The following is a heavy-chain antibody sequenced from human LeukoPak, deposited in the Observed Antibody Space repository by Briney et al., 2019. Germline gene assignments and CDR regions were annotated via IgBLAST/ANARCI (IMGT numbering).Heavy chain of an antibody. CDR1: GGTFSSYA. J-gene: IGHJ4*02. D-gene: IGHD4-17*01. V-gene: IGHV1-69*05. CDR2: IIPIFGTA. Sequence: GASVKVSCKASGGTFSSYAISWVRQAPGQGLEWMGGIIPIFGTANYAQKFQGRVTITTDESTSTAYMELSSLRSEDTAVYYCARLDGDYVLFDYWGQGTLVTVSS. CDR3: ARLDGDYVLFDY.